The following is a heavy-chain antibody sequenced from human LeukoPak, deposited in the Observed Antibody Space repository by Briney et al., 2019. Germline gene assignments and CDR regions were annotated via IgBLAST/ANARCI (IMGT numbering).Heavy chain of an antibody. Sequence: SVKVSCKASGGTFSSYAISWVRQAPGQGLEWMGGIIPIFGTANYAQKFQGRVTITADKSTSTAYMELSSLRSEDTAVYYCARGHPYSSDWFGYFDYWGQGTLVTVSS. CDR3: ARGHPYSSDWFGYFDY. CDR2: IIPIFGTA. D-gene: IGHD6-19*01. J-gene: IGHJ4*02. V-gene: IGHV1-69*06. CDR1: GGTFSSYA.